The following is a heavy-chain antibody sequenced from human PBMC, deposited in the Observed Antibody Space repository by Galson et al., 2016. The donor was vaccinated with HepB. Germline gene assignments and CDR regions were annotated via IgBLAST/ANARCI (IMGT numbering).Heavy chain of an antibody. CDR2: ISGTSGVT. Sequence: SLRLSCAASGFRFSGYAMSWVRQAPGKGLEWVSAISGTSGVTYYADSVRGRFTISRDNSKNTLYLQMNSLRAEDTAIYYCAPEDPDIVLVVAANGMGVWGLGTTVTVSS. CDR1: GFRFSGYA. CDR3: APEDPDIVLVVAANGMGV. J-gene: IGHJ6*02. D-gene: IGHD2-15*01. V-gene: IGHV3-23*01.